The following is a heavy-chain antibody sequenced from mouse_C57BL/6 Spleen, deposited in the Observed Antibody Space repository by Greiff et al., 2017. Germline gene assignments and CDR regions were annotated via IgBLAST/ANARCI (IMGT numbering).Heavy chain of an antibody. Sequence: EVQLQQSGPELVKPGASVKISCKASGYTFTDYYMNWVKQSHGKSLEWIGDINPNNGGTSYNQKFKGKATLTVDKSSSTAYMELRSLTSEDSAVYYCASDYGSSLFDYWGQGTTLTVSS. CDR3: ASDYGSSLFDY. J-gene: IGHJ2*01. CDR2: INPNNGGT. CDR1: GYTFTDYY. D-gene: IGHD1-1*01. V-gene: IGHV1-26*01.